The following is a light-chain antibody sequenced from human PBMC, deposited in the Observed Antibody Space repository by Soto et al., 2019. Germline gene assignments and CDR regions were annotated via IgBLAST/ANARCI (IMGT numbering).Light chain of an antibody. Sequence: QSALTQPASVSGSPGQSITISCTGTSSDVGGYNYVSWYQQHPGKAPKLMIYDVSNRPSGVSNRFSGSKSGNTASLTISGLQAEDAAYYYCTSYTSSSTFVFGTGTKVTVL. V-gene: IGLV2-14*01. CDR1: SSDVGGYNY. CDR3: TSYTSSSTFV. CDR2: DVS. J-gene: IGLJ1*01.